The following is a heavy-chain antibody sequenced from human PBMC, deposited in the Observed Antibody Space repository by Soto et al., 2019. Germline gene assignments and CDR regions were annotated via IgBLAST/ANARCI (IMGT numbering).Heavy chain of an antibody. J-gene: IGHJ6*02. D-gene: IGHD3-10*01. V-gene: IGHV4-31*03. Sequence: QVQLQESGPGLVKPSQTLSLTCTVSGGSISSGGYYWSWIRQHPGKGLEWIGYIYYSGGTYYNPCLKSRVTMSVDASKNQFSLKLISGTAADTAVYYCARAIRHFGNYYGMDVWGQGTTVTVSS. CDR1: GGSISSGGYY. CDR2: IYYSGGT. CDR3: ARAIRHFGNYYGMDV.